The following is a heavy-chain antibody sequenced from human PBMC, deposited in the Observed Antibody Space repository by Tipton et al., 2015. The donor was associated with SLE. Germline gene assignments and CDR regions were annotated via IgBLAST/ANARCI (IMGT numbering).Heavy chain of an antibody. D-gene: IGHD3-16*01. CDR3: ARGRPSDYIWVYSGWVFDY. V-gene: IGHV4-34*01. CDR2: INHSGST. J-gene: IGHJ4*02. CDR1: GGSFSGYY. Sequence: TLSLTCAVYGGSFSGYYWSWIRQPPGKGLEWIGEINHSGSTNYNPSLESRVTISVDTSKNQFSLKLSSVTAADTALYYCARGRPSDYIWVYSGWVFDYWGQGPLVTVAS.